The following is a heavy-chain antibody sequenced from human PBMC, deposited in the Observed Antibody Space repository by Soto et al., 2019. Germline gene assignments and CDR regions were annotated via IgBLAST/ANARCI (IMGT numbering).Heavy chain of an antibody. CDR2: IYYSGST. CDR1: GGSISSGGYY. V-gene: IGHV4-31*03. Sequence: KASETLSLTCTVSGGSISSGGYYWSWIRQHPGKGLEWIGYIYYSGSTYYNPSLKSRVTISVDTSKNQFSLKLSSVTAADTAVYYCATVVVPAAPHHDYYYGMDVWGQGTTVTVSS. J-gene: IGHJ6*02. D-gene: IGHD2-2*01. CDR3: ATVVVPAAPHHDYYYGMDV.